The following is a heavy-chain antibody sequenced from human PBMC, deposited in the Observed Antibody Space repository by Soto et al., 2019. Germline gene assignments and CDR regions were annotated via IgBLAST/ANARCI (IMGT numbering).Heavy chain of an antibody. CDR3: ARGGRRPNINWFDP. V-gene: IGHV4-34*01. Sequence: SETLSLTCAVYGGSFSGYYWSWIRQPPGKGLEWIGEINHSGSTNYNPSLKSRVTISVDTSKNQFSLKLSSVTAADAAVYYCARGGRRPNINWFDPWGQGTLVTVSS. D-gene: IGHD2-8*01. J-gene: IGHJ5*02. CDR1: GGSFSGYY. CDR2: INHSGST.